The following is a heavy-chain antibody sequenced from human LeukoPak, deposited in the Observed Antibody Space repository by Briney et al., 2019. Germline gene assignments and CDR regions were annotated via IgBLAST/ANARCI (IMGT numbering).Heavy chain of an antibody. V-gene: IGHV4-59*01. J-gene: IGHJ4*02. CDR2: MYYSGST. CDR1: GGSISSYY. Sequence: PSETLSLTCTVSGGSISSYYWSWIRQPPGKGLEWIGYMYYSGSTNYNPSLKSRVTISVDTSKNQFSLKLSSVTAADTAVYYCARVLGFGELYFDYWGQGTLVTVSS. CDR3: ARVLGFGELYFDY. D-gene: IGHD3-10*01.